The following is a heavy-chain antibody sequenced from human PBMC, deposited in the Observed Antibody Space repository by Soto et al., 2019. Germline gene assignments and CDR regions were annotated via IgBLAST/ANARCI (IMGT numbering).Heavy chain of an antibody. D-gene: IGHD3-3*01. CDR3: ARDGVGTFDY. J-gene: IGHJ4*02. V-gene: IGHV3-7*01. Sequence: GGSLRLSCAASGFTFSIYWMSWVRQAPGKRLEWVANINQDGSEKNHLDSVKGRFTISRDNAKNSLHLQMNSLRGEDTAVYYCARDGVGTFDYRGQGPLGPGSS. CDR2: INQDGSEK. CDR1: GFTFSIYW.